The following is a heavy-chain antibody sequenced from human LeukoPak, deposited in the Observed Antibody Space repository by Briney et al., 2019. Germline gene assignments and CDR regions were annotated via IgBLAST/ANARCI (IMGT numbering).Heavy chain of an antibody. Sequence: GGSLRLSCAASGFTFSSYWMSWVPQAPGKGLEWVANIKEDGSEKYYVDSVKGRFTISRDNAKNSLFLQMNSLRVEDTALYYCARDRYTSSQFDYWGQGTLVTVSS. J-gene: IGHJ4*02. V-gene: IGHV3-7*01. CDR2: IKEDGSEK. D-gene: IGHD1-1*01. CDR1: GFTFSSYW. CDR3: ARDRYTSSQFDY.